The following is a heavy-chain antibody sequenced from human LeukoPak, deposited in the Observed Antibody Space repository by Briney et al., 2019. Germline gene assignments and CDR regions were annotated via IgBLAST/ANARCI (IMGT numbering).Heavy chain of an antibody. Sequence: ASVKVSCKASGYTFTSYDINWVRQATGQGLEWMGWINPNSGNTGYAQKFQGRVTMPRNNSISTAYMELGSLRSEDTAVYYCASRRRELLGYYYYGMEVWGQGTTVSVSS. CDR2: INPNSGNT. CDR3: ASRRRELLGYYYYGMEV. J-gene: IGHJ6*02. CDR1: GYTFTSYD. D-gene: IGHD1-26*01. V-gene: IGHV1-8*01.